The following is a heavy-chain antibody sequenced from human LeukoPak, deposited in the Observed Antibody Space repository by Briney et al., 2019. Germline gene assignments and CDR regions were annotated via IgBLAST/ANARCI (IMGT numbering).Heavy chain of an antibody. CDR1: GFTFNSYA. Sequence: GGSLRLSCAASGFTFNSYAMSWVRQAPGKGLEWVSALSGSGDRTFYVDSVKGRFTISRDNSKNTLYLQMNSLRAEDTAVYYCAKADAIVVVIRPYIWGQGTMVTVSS. V-gene: IGHV3-23*01. J-gene: IGHJ3*02. CDR2: LSGSGDRT. D-gene: IGHD3-22*01. CDR3: AKADAIVVVIRPYI.